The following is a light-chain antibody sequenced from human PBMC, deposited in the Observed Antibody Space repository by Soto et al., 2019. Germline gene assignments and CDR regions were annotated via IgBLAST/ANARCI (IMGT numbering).Light chain of an antibody. CDR2: GAS. CDR3: QQYGSSSWT. V-gene: IGKV3-20*01. Sequence: EIVLTQSPGTLSLSPGERATLSCRASQSVSNSYLAWYQQKPGQAPRLLIYGASSRATGIPDRFSGSGSGTDFTLTIGRLEPEDFAVYYCQQYGSSSWTFGQGTKVEIK. CDR1: QSVSNSY. J-gene: IGKJ1*01.